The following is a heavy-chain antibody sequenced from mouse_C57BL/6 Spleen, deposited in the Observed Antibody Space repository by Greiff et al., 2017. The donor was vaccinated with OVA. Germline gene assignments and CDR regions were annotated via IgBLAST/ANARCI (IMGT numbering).Heavy chain of an antibody. Sequence: VKLMESGPGLVQPSQSLSITCTVSGFSLTSYGVHWVRQSPGKGLEWLGVIWRGGSTDYNAAFMSRLSITKDNSKSQVFFKMNSLQADDTAIYDCAKNNNYDGAWFAYWGQGTLVTVSA. CDR1: GFSLTSYG. V-gene: IGHV2-5*01. CDR2: IWRGGST. CDR3: AKNNNYDGAWFAY. D-gene: IGHD2-12*01. J-gene: IGHJ3*01.